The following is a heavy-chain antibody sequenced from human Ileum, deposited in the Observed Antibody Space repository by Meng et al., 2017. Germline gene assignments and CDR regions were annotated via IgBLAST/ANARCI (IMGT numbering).Heavy chain of an antibody. D-gene: IGHD1-20*01. Sequence: GESLKISCAASGFTFSSCAMTWVRQAPGKGLEWVSVISDSGGATFYADSVKGRFTISRDNSKNTLYLQMNSLRAEDTAVYYCAKGRTIAGTTRYFDYWGQGTLVTSPQ. CDR1: GFTFSSCA. CDR2: ISDSGGAT. J-gene: IGHJ4*02. V-gene: IGHV3-23*01. CDR3: AKGRTIAGTTRYFDY.